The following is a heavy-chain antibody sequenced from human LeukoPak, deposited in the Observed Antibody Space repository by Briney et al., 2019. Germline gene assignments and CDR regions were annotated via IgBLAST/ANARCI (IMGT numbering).Heavy chain of an antibody. Sequence: GGSLRLSCAASGFTFSSYAMHWVRQAPGKGLEWVAVISYDGSNKYYADSVKGRFTTSRDNSKNTLYLQMNSLRAEDTAVYYCARSPQHPRNYYYMDVWGKGTTVTVSS. V-gene: IGHV3-30*01. CDR2: ISYDGSNK. CDR1: GFTFSSYA. CDR3: ARSPQHPRNYYYMDV. J-gene: IGHJ6*03. D-gene: IGHD2-2*01.